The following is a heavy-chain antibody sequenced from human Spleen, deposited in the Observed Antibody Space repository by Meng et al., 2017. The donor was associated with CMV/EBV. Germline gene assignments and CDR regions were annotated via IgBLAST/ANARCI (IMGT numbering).Heavy chain of an antibody. J-gene: IGHJ4*02. V-gene: IGHV1-69*16. D-gene: IGHD4-17*01. Sequence: VRQAPGQGLALLGVSIPILSTSNYARKFLVRGTITTDESTNTGYLEVRNLKSEDTAVYFCARGFGLTTVTSYFDSWGQGTLVTVSS. CDR3: ARGFGLTTVTSYFDS. CDR2: SIPILSTS.